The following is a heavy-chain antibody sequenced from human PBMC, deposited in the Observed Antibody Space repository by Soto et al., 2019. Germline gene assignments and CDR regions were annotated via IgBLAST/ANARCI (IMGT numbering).Heavy chain of an antibody. V-gene: IGHV1-46*01. Sequence: QVQLVQSGAEVKKPGASVKVSCKASGYTFTSYYMHWVRQAPGQGLEWMGIITPSGGSTSYAQKCQGRVTMTRDTSTSTVYMELSSLRTEDTAVYYCARGEGGYSYGLTAFDIWGQGTMVTVSS. D-gene: IGHD5-18*01. CDR1: GYTFTSYY. CDR2: ITPSGGST. CDR3: ARGEGGYSYGLTAFDI. J-gene: IGHJ3*02.